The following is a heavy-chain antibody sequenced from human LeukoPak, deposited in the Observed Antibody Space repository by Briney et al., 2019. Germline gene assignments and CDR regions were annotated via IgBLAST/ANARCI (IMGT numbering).Heavy chain of an antibody. J-gene: IGHJ5*02. V-gene: IGHV4-34*01. CDR2: INHSGST. Sequence: SETLSLTCAVYGGSFSGYYWSWIRQPPGKGLEWIGEINHSGSTYYNPSLKSRVTISVDTSKNQFSLKLSSVTAADTAVYYCASSMVRVGWFDPWGQGTLVTVSS. CDR1: GGSFSGYY. D-gene: IGHD3-10*01. CDR3: ASSMVRVGWFDP.